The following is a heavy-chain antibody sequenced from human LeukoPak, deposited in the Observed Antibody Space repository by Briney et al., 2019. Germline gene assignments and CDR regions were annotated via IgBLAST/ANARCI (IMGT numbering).Heavy chain of an antibody. D-gene: IGHD3-10*01. CDR1: GYTFTSYY. V-gene: IGHV1-46*01. Sequence: ASVRVSCKASGYTFTSYYMHWVRQAPGRGREWMGIINPSGGSTSYAQKFQGRVTMTRDTSTSTVYMELSSLRSEDTAVYYCARGPPQGSYYWEYNWFDPWGPGTLVTVSP. CDR2: INPSGGST. CDR3: ARGPPQGSYYWEYNWFDP. J-gene: IGHJ5*02.